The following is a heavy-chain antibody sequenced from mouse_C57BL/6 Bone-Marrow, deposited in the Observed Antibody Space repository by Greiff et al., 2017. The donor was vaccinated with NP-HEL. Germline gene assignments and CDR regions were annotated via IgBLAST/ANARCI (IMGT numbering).Heavy chain of an antibody. D-gene: IGHD2-1*01. J-gene: IGHJ1*03. V-gene: IGHV1-81*01. CDR1: GYTFTSYG. CDR3: ARSDYGNYVENWYFDV. CDR2: IYPRSGNT. Sequence: QVQLQHSGAELARPGASVKLSCKASGYTFTSYGISWVKQRTGQGLEWIGEIYPRSGNTYYNEKFKGKATLTADKSSSTAYMELRSLTSEDSAVYFCARSDYGNYVENWYFDVWGTGTTVTVSS.